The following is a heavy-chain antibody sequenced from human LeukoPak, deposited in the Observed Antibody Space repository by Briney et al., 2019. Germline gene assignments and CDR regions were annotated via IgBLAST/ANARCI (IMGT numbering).Heavy chain of an antibody. CDR1: GYSISSGYY. CDR3: ARGGGYNLSDY. J-gene: IGHJ4*02. D-gene: IGHD5-24*01. Sequence: PSETLSLTCAVSGYSISSGYYWGWIQQPPGKGLEWVAYISSSGTTIYYADSVKGRFTISRDNAKNSLYLQMNSLRAEDTAVYYCARGGGYNLSDYWGQGTLVTVSS. V-gene: IGHV3-11*04. CDR2: ISSSGTTI.